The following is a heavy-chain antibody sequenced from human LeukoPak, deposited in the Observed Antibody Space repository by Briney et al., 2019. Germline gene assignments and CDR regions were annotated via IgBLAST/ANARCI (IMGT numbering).Heavy chain of an antibody. CDR3: AREAYSSGWYVNF. Sequence: SETLSLTCTVSGGSISSYYWSWIRQPPGKGLEWIGYIYYSGSTNYNPSLKSRVTISVDTSKNQFSLKPSSVTAADTAVYYCAREAYSSGWYVNFWGQGTLVTVSS. V-gene: IGHV4-59*01. CDR1: GGSISSYY. J-gene: IGHJ4*02. D-gene: IGHD6-19*01. CDR2: IYYSGST.